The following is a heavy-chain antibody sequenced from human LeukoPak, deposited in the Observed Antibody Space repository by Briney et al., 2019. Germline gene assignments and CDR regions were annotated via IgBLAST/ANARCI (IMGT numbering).Heavy chain of an antibody. CDR2: VNPNSGNT. CDR1: GYTFISYD. Sequence: GASVKVSCKASGYTFISYDINWLRQAAGQGLEWMGWVNPNSGNTGYAQKFQGRITITRNTSISTAYMELRSLRSEDTAVYYCARVWGSVDYWGQGTLVTVSS. D-gene: IGHD7-27*01. V-gene: IGHV1-8*01. CDR3: ARVWGSVDY. J-gene: IGHJ4*02.